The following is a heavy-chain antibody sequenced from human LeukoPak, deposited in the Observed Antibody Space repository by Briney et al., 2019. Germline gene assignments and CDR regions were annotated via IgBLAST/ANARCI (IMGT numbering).Heavy chain of an antibody. CDR3: ARGQQLGNVDY. CDR2: LYYSGYT. Sequence: PSETLSLTCTVSGGSISSNSFYWGWIRQPPGKGLEWIGSLYYSGYTYYNPSLKSRVTVSVDTSKNQFSLKLSSVTAADTAVYYCARGQQLGNVDYWGQGTLVTVSS. J-gene: IGHJ4*02. V-gene: IGHV4-39*01. CDR1: GGSISSNSFY. D-gene: IGHD6-13*01.